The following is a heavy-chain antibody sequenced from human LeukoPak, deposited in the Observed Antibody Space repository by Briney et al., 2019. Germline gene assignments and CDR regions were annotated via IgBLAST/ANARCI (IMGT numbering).Heavy chain of an antibody. Sequence: PGGAPRLPCRASGFTFSSYAMSWVRQAPGEGLEGVSAISCSGGSTYYADSVKGRFTISRDNSKNTLYLQMNSLRAEDTAVYYCAKDQESIAAAVLLSWGQGTLVTVSS. CDR1: GFTFSSYA. J-gene: IGHJ5*02. CDR3: AKDQESIAAAVLLS. V-gene: IGHV3-23*01. CDR2: ISCSGGST. D-gene: IGHD6-13*01.